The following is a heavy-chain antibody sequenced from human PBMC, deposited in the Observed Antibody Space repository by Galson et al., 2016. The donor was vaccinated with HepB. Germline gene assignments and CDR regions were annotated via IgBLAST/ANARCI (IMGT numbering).Heavy chain of an antibody. CDR3: ARDIGDGYAVGTF. CDR1: GGSISTYY. CDR2: MYYSGST. D-gene: IGHD5-24*01. V-gene: IGHV4-59*01. J-gene: IGHJ4*02. Sequence: SETLSLTCTVSGGSISTYYWSWIRQPPGKGLEWIGYMYYSGSTKYNPSLKSRVTILVDTSKNQFSLKLTSVSAADTAVYYCARDIGDGYAVGTFWGQGTLVAVSS.